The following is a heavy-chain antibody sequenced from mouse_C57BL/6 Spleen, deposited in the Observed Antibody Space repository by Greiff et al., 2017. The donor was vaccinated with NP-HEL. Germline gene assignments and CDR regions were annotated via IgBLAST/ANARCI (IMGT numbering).Heavy chain of an antibody. CDR1: GYSITSGYY. J-gene: IGHJ4*01. CDR3: ARDWHYAMDY. Sequence: EVKLMESGPGLVKPSQSLSLTCSVTGYSITSGYYWNWIRQFPGNKLEWMGYISYDGSNNYNPSLKNRISITRDTSKNQFFLKLNSVTTEDTATYYCARDWHYAMDYWGQGTSVTVSS. V-gene: IGHV3-6*01. CDR2: ISYDGSN.